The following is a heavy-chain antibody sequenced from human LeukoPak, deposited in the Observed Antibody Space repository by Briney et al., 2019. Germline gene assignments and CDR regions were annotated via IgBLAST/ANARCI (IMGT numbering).Heavy chain of an antibody. V-gene: IGHV3-11*01. CDR2: ISSSGSTI. J-gene: IGHJ4*02. Sequence: GGSLRLSCAASGFTFSNYYMSWIRQAPGKGLEWVSYISSSGSTIYNADSVKGRFTISRDNAKNSLYLQMNSLRAEDTAVYYCARSAPKDYGDYEGELDYWGQGTLVTVSS. D-gene: IGHD4-17*01. CDR3: ARSAPKDYGDYEGELDY. CDR1: GFTFSNYY.